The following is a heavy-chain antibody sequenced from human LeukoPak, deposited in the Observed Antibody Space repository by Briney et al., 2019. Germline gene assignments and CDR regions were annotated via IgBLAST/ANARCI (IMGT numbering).Heavy chain of an antibody. D-gene: IGHD3-3*01. J-gene: IGHJ4*02. V-gene: IGHV4-34*01. CDR1: GGSFSGYY. Sequence: WETLSLTCAVYGGSFSGYYWSWIRQAPGKGLEWVGEINDSGSTNYNASFKSRVTTSVNTTENQFLLMLSYMRAGDTTVYYCTTGAVKITIFGLVIVSEYYLDYWGQGTLVTVSS. CDR2: INDSGST. CDR3: TTGAVKITIFGLVIVSEYYLDY.